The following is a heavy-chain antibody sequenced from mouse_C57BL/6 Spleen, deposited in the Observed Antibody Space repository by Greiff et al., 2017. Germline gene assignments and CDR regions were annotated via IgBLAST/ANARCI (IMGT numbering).Heavy chain of an antibody. CDR2: ISNLAYSI. D-gene: IGHD1-1*01. Sequence: EVMLVESGGGLVQPGGSLKLSCAASGFTFSDYGMAWVRQAPRKGPEWVAFISNLAYSIYFADTVTGRFTISRENAKNTLYLEMSSLRSEDTAMYYCARVHLYGSDWYFDVWGTGTTVTVSS. J-gene: IGHJ1*03. CDR1: GFTFSDYG. CDR3: ARVHLYGSDWYFDV. V-gene: IGHV5-15*01.